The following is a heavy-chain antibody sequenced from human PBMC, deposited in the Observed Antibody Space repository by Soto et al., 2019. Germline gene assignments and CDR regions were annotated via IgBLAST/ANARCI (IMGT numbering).Heavy chain of an antibody. J-gene: IGHJ2*01. V-gene: IGHV3-23*01. CDR1: GFTFNKYA. CDR2: ISSNGMTT. Sequence: QLLESGGGLVKPGGSLRLSCSASGFTFNKYAMSWVRQAPGKGLEWVSSISSNGMTTDYADSVKGRFTISRDNSMNTLSLQMDSLRGDDTAFYFCAKDKHTDAVRRVWFFDVWGRGTLVSVSS. CDR3: AKDKHTDAVRRVWFFDV.